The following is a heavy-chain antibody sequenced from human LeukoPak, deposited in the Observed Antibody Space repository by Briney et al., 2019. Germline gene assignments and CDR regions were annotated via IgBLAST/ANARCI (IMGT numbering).Heavy chain of an antibody. V-gene: IGHV1-18*01. CDR2: ISAYNGNT. Sequence: GASVKVSCKASGYTFTSYGISWVRQAPGQGLEWMGWISAYNGNTNYAQKLQGRVTMTTDTSTSTAYMELRSLRSDDTAVYYCARALRHIVATIHDYWGQGTLVIVSS. D-gene: IGHD5-12*01. J-gene: IGHJ4*02. CDR1: GYTFTSYG. CDR3: ARALRHIVATIHDY.